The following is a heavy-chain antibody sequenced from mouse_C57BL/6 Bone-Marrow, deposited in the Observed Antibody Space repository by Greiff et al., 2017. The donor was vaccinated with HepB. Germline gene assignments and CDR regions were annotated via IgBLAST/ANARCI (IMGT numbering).Heavy chain of an antibody. CDR1: GYTFTSYW. CDR2: IHPNSGST. J-gene: IGHJ2*01. Sequence: QVQLQQPGAELVKPGASVKLSCKASGYTFTSYWMHWVKQRPGQGLEWIGMIHPNSGSTNYNEKFKSKATLTVDKSSSTAYMQLSSLTSEDSAVYYCARLNITTVVADYWGQGTTLTVSS. D-gene: IGHD1-1*01. V-gene: IGHV1-64*01. CDR3: ARLNITTVVADY.